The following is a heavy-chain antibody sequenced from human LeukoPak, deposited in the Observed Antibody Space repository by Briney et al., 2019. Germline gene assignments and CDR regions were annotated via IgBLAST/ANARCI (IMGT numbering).Heavy chain of an antibody. V-gene: IGHV3-7*01. CDR1: GFTFSSYW. CDR2: IKQDGSEK. D-gene: IGHD6-13*01. CDR3: AGEIAAAGTYYMDV. J-gene: IGHJ6*03. Sequence: GGSLRLSCAASGFTFSSYWMSWVRQAPGKGLEWVANIKQDGSEKYYVDSVKGRFTVSRDNAKNSLYLQMNSLRAEDTAVYYCAGEIAAAGTYYMDVWGKGTTVTISS.